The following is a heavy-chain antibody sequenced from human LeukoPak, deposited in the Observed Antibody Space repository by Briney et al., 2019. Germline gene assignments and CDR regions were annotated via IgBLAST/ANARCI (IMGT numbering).Heavy chain of an antibody. J-gene: IGHJ4*02. CDR1: GYTFIDYY. V-gene: IGHV1-2*02. Sequence: ASVKVSFKASGYTFIDYYMHWVRQAPGQGLEWIRWISPNSGGTKYVQKFQGRVTMTRDTSITTVYMELSGLSFDDTAVYYCARGGGRYSVDYWGQGTLVIVSS. CDR2: ISPNSGGT. D-gene: IGHD1-26*01. CDR3: ARGGGRYSVDY.